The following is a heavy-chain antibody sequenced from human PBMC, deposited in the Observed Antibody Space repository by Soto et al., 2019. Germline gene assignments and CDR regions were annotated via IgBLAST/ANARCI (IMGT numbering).Heavy chain of an antibody. D-gene: IGHD4-4*01. CDR3: ARSRDGYSFYFYYGMDG. CDR2: ILHDGSAE. V-gene: IGHV3-30*03. Sequence: PXGSLQLSCAASGFIFTSYGMHWVRQAPGKGLEWMALILHDGSAEYYADSVKGRFTISRDNSKNTLYLQMNSLTAEDTAVYYCARSRDGYSFYFYYGMDGWGQGTTVTVSS. CDR1: GFIFTSYG. J-gene: IGHJ6*02.